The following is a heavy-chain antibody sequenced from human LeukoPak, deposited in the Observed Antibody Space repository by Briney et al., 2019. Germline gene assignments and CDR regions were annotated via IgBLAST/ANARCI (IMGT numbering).Heavy chain of an antibody. V-gene: IGHV4-39*07. CDR3: ARDGGVAAAGIDYYYGMDV. J-gene: IGHJ6*02. CDR1: GSSISSSSYY. D-gene: IGHD6-13*01. Sequence: SETLSLTCTVSGSSISSSSYYWGWIRQPPGKGLEWIGSIYYSGSTYYNPSLKSRVTISVDTSKNQFSLKLSSVTAADTAVYYCARDGGVAAAGIDYYYGMDVWGQGTTVTVSS. CDR2: IYYSGST.